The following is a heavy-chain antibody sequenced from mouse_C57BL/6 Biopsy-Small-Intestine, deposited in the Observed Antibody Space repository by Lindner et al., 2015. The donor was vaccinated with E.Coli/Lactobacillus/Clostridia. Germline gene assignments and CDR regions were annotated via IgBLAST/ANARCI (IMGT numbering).Heavy chain of an antibody. CDR2: IYPNTGDT. D-gene: IGHD3-1*01. CDR1: GYTFSARY. CDR3: ARLSREALQL. J-gene: IGHJ4*01. Sequence: SVKVSCKASGYTFSARYVHWVRQAPGQGLEWMGYIYPNTGDTSYAPKFQGRVTMTRDSSIRTAFLEVTGLRFDDTAVYYCARLSREALQLWGQGTPVSVSS. V-gene: IGHV1-34*02.